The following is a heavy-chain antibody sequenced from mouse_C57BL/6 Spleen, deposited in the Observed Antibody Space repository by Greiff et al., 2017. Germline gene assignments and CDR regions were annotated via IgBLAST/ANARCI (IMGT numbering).Heavy chain of an antibody. D-gene: IGHD2-14*01. J-gene: IGHJ1*03. CDR1: GYTFTSYW. V-gene: IGHV1-53*01. CDR3: ARSAIGLLDWYFDG. CDR2: INPSNGGT. Sequence: VQLQQPGTELVKPGASVKLSCKASGYTFTSYWMHWVKQRPGQGLEWIGNINPSNGGTNYNEKFKSKATLTVDKSSSTAYMQLSSLTSEDSAVYYCARSAIGLLDWYFDGWGTGTTVTVSS.